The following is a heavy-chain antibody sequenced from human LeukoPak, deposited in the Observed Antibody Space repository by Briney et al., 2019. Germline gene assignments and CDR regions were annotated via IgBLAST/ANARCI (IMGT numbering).Heavy chain of an antibody. CDR1: GFTFDDYG. CDR2: INWNGGST. V-gene: IGHV3-20*04. D-gene: IGHD6-13*01. Sequence: GGSLRLSCAASGFTFDDYGMSWVRQAPGKGLEWVSGINWNGGSTGYADSVKGRFTISRDNAKNSLYLQMNTLRVEDTAVYYCAREYSRSTQNWFDPWGQGTLVTVSS. J-gene: IGHJ5*02. CDR3: AREYSRSTQNWFDP.